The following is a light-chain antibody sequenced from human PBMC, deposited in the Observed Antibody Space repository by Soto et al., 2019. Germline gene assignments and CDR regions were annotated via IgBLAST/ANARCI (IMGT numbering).Light chain of an antibody. CDR2: ATS. J-gene: IGKJ5*01. Sequence: EIPLTQSPSSLAASVGDRLTLTCRASRNVSIYLNWYQHKPGKGPTLLIHATSNLQIGVPSRLSGSGSGTEFTLTISSLEPEDFGTYYCQQSYKMPSFGQGTRLE. CDR3: QQSYKMPS. V-gene: IGKV1-39*01. CDR1: RNVSIY.